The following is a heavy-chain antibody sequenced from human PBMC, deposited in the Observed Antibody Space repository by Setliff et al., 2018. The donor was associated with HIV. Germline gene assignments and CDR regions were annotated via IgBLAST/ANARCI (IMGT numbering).Heavy chain of an antibody. CDR1: GASISSYY. D-gene: IGHD3-22*01. CDR3: ARHWNYDTGLDPFDI. J-gene: IGHJ3*02. Sequence: SETLSLTCTVSGASISSYYWSWIRQPPGKGLEWIGFIHYTGNTNYNPSLKSRVAMSTDTSKNQLSLKLDSVTAADTAVYYCARHWNYDTGLDPFDIWGQGTMVTVSS. V-gene: IGHV4-59*08. CDR2: IHYTGNT.